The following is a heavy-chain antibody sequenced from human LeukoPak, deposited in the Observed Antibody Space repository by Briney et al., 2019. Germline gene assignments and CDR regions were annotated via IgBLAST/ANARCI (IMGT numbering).Heavy chain of an antibody. Sequence: GASVKVSCMASGYTFTSYGIIWLRQAPGQGLEWMGWISAYNGNTNYAQKLQGRVTMTTDTSTSTAYMELRSLRSDYTAVYYCARSPDSSGYYADYWGQGTLITVSS. D-gene: IGHD3-22*01. CDR2: ISAYNGNT. V-gene: IGHV1-18*01. CDR3: ARSPDSSGYYADY. CDR1: GYTFTSYG. J-gene: IGHJ4*02.